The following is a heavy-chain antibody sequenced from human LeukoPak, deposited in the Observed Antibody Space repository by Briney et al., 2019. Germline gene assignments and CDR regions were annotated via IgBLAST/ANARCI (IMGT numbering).Heavy chain of an antibody. J-gene: IGHJ4*02. CDR1: GFTFSNYA. D-gene: IGHD2-21*02. CDR2: VSFDGTDK. Sequence: GGSLRLSCAASGFTFSNYAMNWVRQAPGKGLEWVATVSFDGTDKYYADAVTGRFTISRDNSKDTLYLQWDSLRTEDTALYFCARDSWYRCGHDCYSVDYWGQGTLVTVSS. V-gene: IGHV3-30-3*01. CDR3: ARDSWYRCGHDCYSVDY.